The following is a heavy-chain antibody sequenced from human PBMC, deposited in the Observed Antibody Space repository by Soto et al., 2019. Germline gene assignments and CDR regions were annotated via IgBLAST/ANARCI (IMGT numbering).Heavy chain of an antibody. V-gene: IGHV4-59*06. CDR1: GACTVSHYH. CDR3: ALALGPTTGLDY. CDR2: IFNSGTT. D-gene: IGHD1-26*01. Sequence: SETLSLACSGPGACTVSHYHWTLFRQPPGKGLEWMGYIFNSGTTFYNPSLTSRLSISMDTSGNHFSLELRSVTAADTAVYYCALALGPTTGLDYWGQGTLVTVSS. J-gene: IGHJ4*02.